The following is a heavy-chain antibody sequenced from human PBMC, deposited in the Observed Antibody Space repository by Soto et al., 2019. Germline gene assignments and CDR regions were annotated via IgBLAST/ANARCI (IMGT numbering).Heavy chain of an antibody. J-gene: IGHJ2*01. CDR3: AKVYDSSGYPLYWYFDL. Sequence: PGGSLRLSCAASGFTFSSYAMSWVRQAPGKGLEWVSAISGSGGSTYYADSVKGRSTISRDNSKNTLYLQMNSLRAADTAVYYCAKVYDSSGYPLYWYFDLWGRGTLVTVSS. V-gene: IGHV3-23*01. CDR2: ISGSGGST. CDR1: GFTFSSYA. D-gene: IGHD3-22*01.